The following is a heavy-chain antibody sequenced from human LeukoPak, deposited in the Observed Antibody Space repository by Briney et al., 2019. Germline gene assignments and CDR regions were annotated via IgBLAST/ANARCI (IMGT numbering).Heavy chain of an antibody. CDR3: ASQLWFGELLYFDY. CDR1: GYTFTGYY. CDR2: INPNSGGT. V-gene: IGHV1-2*02. D-gene: IGHD3-10*01. Sequence: ASVKVSCKASGYTFTGYYMHWVRQAPGQGLEWMGWINPNSGGTNYAQKFQGRVTMTRDTSISTAYMELSRLRSDDTAVYYCASQLWFGELLYFDYWGQGTLVTVSS. J-gene: IGHJ4*02.